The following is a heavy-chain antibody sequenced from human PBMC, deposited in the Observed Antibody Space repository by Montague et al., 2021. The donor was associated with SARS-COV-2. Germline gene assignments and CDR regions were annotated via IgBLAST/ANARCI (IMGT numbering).Heavy chain of an antibody. Sequence: SLRLSCAASGFTFNSYAMSWVRQAPGKGLEWVSIIYSGGSSTYYSDSXKGRFTISRDNSKNTLYLQMNSMIAEDTAVYYCAKTHRYYNRNFDYWGQGTLVTVSS. J-gene: IGHJ4*02. CDR3: AKTHRYYNRNFDY. CDR2: IYSGGSST. V-gene: IGHV3-23*03. D-gene: IGHD3-22*01. CDR1: GFTFNSYA.